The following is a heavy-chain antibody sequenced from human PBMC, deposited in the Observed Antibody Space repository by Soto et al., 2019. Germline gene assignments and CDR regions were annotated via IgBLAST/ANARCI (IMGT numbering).Heavy chain of an antibody. D-gene: IGHD6-25*01. V-gene: IGHV3-21*01. CDR3: KRHEQSESSARGWFDT. CDR1: GFTFRSFT. CDR2: ISSNSAYI. J-gene: IGHJ5*02. Sequence: GGSLRLSCAASGFTFRSFTMNWVRQAPGKGLEWVSTISSNSAYIYYTDALSGRFTISRDNAKNSLHLQMNSLRAEETAVYYCKRHEQSESSARGWFDTWGPGTLVTVSS.